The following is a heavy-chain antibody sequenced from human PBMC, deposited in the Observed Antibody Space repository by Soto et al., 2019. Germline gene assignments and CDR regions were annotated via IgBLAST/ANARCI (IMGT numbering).Heavy chain of an antibody. CDR1: GFTFSSYA. Sequence: GGSLRLSCAASGFTFSSYAMSWVRQAPGKGLEWVSAISGSGGSTYYADSVKGRFTISRDNSKNTLYLQMNSLRAEDTAVYYCAKPHGEDFCGGDCFDAFDIWGQGTMVTVSS. V-gene: IGHV3-23*01. CDR2: ISGSGGST. D-gene: IGHD2-21*02. CDR3: AKPHGEDFCGGDCFDAFDI. J-gene: IGHJ3*02.